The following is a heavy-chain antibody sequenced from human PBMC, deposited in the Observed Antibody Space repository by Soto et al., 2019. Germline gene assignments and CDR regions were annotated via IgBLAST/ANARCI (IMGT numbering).Heavy chain of an antibody. CDR3: ARRVDDYDSSGYMFAP. V-gene: IGHV4-30-2*02. Sequence: PSETLSLTCAVSGGSISSGGYSWSWIRQPPGKGLEWIGDIYHSGSTYYNPSLKSRVTISVDKSKNQFSLKLSSVTAADTAVYYCARRVDDYDSSGYMFAPWGQGNLVTVSS. CDR1: GGSISSGGYS. D-gene: IGHD3-22*01. CDR2: IYHSGST. J-gene: IGHJ5*02.